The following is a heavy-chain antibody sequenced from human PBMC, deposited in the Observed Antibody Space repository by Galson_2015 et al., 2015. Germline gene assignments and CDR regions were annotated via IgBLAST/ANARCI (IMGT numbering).Heavy chain of an antibody. CDR3: AKRVVVVPAALREHNWFDP. CDR1: GFTFSSYA. V-gene: IGHV3-23*01. D-gene: IGHD2-2*01. CDR2: ISGSGGST. J-gene: IGHJ5*02. Sequence: CLRLSCAASGFTFSSYAMSWVRQAPGKGLEWVSAISGSGGSTYYPDSVKGRFTISRDNSKNTLYLQMNSLRAEDTAVYYCAKRVVVVPAALREHNWFDPWGQGTLVTVSS.